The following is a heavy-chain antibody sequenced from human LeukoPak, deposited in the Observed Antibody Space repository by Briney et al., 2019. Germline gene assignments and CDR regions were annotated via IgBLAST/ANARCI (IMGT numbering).Heavy chain of an antibody. V-gene: IGHV3-23*01. Sequence: GGSLRLSCAASGFTFSSYAMSWVRQAPGKGLGWVSAISDTGDKTYYADSVKGRFTISRDNSRNTLYLQMSRLRAEDTALFYCAKMTDSTPYSSGTFDSWGQGTLVTVSS. CDR1: GFTFSSYA. J-gene: IGHJ4*02. D-gene: IGHD3-10*01. CDR2: ISDTGDKT. CDR3: AKMTDSTPYSSGTFDS.